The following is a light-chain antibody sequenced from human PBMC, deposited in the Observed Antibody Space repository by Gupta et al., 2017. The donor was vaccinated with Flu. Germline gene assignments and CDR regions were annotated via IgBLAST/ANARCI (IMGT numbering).Light chain of an antibody. CDR3: VLYMGSDVGV. CDR2: NTD. V-gene: IGLV8-61*01. J-gene: IGLJ3*02. CDR1: SGSVSSSYY. Sequence: QTVVTQETSLSVSPGGTVTPTCGFSSGSVSSSYYPSWYQQTPGQTPRTLIYNTDTRSSGVPDRFSGSILGNRAALTITGAQADDESDYFCVLYMGSDVGVFGGGTKLTVL.